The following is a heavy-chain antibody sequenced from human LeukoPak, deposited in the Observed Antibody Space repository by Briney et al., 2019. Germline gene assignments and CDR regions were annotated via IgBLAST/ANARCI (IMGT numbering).Heavy chain of an antibody. CDR2: ISSSGSTI. CDR1: GFTFSDYY. J-gene: IGHJ4*02. Sequence: PGGSLRLSCAASGFTFSDYYMSWIRQAPGKGLEWVSYISSSGSTIYYADSVKGRFTISRDNTKNSVYLQMNSVRAEDTAMYFCAKDTAVILTAPFDSWGQGTLVTVSS. D-gene: IGHD2-21*01. V-gene: IGHV3-11*01. CDR3: AKDTAVILTAPFDS.